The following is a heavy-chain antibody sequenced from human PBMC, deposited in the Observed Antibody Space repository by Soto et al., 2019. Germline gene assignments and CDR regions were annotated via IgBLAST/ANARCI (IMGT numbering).Heavy chain of an antibody. Sequence: QVQLQESGPGLVKPSETLSLTCTVSGGSISSYYWSWIRQPPGKGLEWIGYIYYSGSTNYNPSLKSRVTISVDTSKNQFSLKLSSVTAADTAVYYCARAIGSGSYFVYWGQGTLVTVSS. CDR2: IYYSGST. D-gene: IGHD3-10*01. V-gene: IGHV4-59*01. CDR1: GGSISSYY. CDR3: ARAIGSGSYFVY. J-gene: IGHJ4*02.